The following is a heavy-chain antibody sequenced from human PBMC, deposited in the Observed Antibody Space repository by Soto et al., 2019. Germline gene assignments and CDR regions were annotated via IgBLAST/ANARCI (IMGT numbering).Heavy chain of an antibody. J-gene: IGHJ5*02. Sequence: ASVKASCKAPGYTLSAYYMHWVRQAPGQGLEWMGWINPNSGVTKYAQKFPGRATMTSDLSISTAYMELSSLRSDDTAVYYCARHGSAVGAAATGAWFDPWGQGTMVTVSS. D-gene: IGHD2-15*01. CDR1: GYTLSAYY. V-gene: IGHV1-2*02. CDR3: ARHGSAVGAAATGAWFDP. CDR2: INPNSGVT.